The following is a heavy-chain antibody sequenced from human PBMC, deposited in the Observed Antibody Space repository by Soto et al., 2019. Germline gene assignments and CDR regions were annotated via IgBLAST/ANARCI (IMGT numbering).Heavy chain of an antibody. CDR3: ARGHDSSGYHNDAFDI. CDR1: GGTFSSYA. D-gene: IGHD3-22*01. J-gene: IGHJ3*02. Sequence: ASVKVSCKASGGTFSSYAISWVRQAPGQGLEWMGGIIPIFGTANYAQKFQGRVTITADKSTSTAYMEPSSLRSEDTAVYYCARGHDSSGYHNDAFDIWGQGTMVTVSS. V-gene: IGHV1-69*06. CDR2: IIPIFGTA.